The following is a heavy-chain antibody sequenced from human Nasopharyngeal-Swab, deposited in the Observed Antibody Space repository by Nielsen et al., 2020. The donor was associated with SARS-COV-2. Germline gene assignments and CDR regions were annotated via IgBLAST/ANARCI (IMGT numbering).Heavy chain of an antibody. CDR1: GFTFSSYS. D-gene: IGHD7-27*01. V-gene: IGHV3-48*02. CDR3: VRDNWAPDY. J-gene: IGHJ4*02. CDR2: ISDRDATT. Sequence: GGSLRLSCAASGFTFSSYSMNWVRQAPGQGLEWISFISDRDATTVYAESVKGRFTMSRDNARNSVFLQMNNLRDGDTAMYFCVRDNWAPDYWGQGTLVTVSS.